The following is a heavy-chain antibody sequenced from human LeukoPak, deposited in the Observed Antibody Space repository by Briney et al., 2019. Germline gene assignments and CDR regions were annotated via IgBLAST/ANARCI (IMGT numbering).Heavy chain of an antibody. J-gene: IGHJ5*02. CDR1: GGSISSYY. Sequence: SETLSLTCTVSGGSISSYYWSWIRQPAGKGLEWIGRIYTSGSTNYNPSLKSRVTMSVDTSKNQFSLKLSSVTAADTAVYYCARDLMSRDYYGSGLNRFDPWGQGTLVTVSS. CDR3: ARDLMSRDYYGSGLNRFDP. D-gene: IGHD3-10*01. CDR2: IYTSGST. V-gene: IGHV4-4*07.